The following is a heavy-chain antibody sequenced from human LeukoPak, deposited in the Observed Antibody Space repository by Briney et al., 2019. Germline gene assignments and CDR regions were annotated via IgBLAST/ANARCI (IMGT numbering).Heavy chain of an antibody. D-gene: IGHD3-10*01. CDR3: AREGLGMVRGVT. Sequence: SETLSLTCAVYGGSFSGYYWSRIHQPPGKGLEWIGEINHSGSTNYNPSLKSRVTISVDTSKNQFSLKLSSVTAADTAVYYCAREGLGMVRGVTWGQGTLVTVSS. V-gene: IGHV4-34*01. CDR2: INHSGST. J-gene: IGHJ5*02. CDR1: GGSFSGYY.